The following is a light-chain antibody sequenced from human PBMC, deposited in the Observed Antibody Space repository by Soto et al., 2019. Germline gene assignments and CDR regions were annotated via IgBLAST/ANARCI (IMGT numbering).Light chain of an antibody. V-gene: IGLV2-14*03. CDR2: DVV. CDR3: SSYTSTMTNV. CDR1: SIYVGPFNS. J-gene: IGLJ1*01. Sequence: QSALTQPASVSGSPGQSITISCPGTSIYVGPFNSVSWYQLRPGTAPKLILYDVVDRPSGVSYRFSGSKSGNTASLTISGLQAADEADYFCSSYTSTMTNVFGSGTKVTVL.